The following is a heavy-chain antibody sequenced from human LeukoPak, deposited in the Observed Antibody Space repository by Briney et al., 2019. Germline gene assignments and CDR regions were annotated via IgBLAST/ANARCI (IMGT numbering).Heavy chain of an antibody. D-gene: IGHD3-16*01. V-gene: IGHV1-2*02. J-gene: IGHJ1*01. Sequence: GASVKVSCKTSGYTFTGQYLHGVRQAPGQGLEWMGWINPNSGDTKSAQKSQGRVIMTRDTSISTAYMELRSLSSDDTAVYYCARGRQLHLGELFPFAEFFQPWGQGTLVTVFS. CDR3: ARGRQLHLGELFPFAEFFQP. CDR1: GYTFTGQY. CDR2: INPNSGDT.